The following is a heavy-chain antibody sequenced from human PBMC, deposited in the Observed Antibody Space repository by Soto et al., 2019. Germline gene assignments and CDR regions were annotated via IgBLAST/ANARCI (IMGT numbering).Heavy chain of an antibody. CDR1: GFTFSNFE. D-gene: IGHD1-1*01. J-gene: IGHJ6*04. CDR2: INTAGSTK. CDR3: ARAECRTPNFSTTCYSHGFDV. V-gene: IGHV3-48*03. Sequence: GGSLRLSCAASGFTFSNFEMHWVRQAPGKGLEWVSYINTAGSTKYYAESVKGRFTISRDNARNSLFLQMCSLRAEDTAVYYCARAECRTPNFSTTCYSHGFDVWGKGTTVT.